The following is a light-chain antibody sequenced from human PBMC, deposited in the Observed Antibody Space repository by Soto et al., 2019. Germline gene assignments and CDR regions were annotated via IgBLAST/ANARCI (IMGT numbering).Light chain of an antibody. CDR3: ATWDDSLNGVV. CDR1: SSNIGAGYD. J-gene: IGLJ2*01. CDR2: GNS. Sequence: QSVLTQPPSVSGAPGQRVTISCTGSSSNIGAGYDVHWYQQLPGTAPKLLIYGNSNRPSGVPDRFSGSKSGTSASLAISGLQSDDEADYYCATWDDSLNGVVFGGGTKVTV. V-gene: IGLV1-40*01.